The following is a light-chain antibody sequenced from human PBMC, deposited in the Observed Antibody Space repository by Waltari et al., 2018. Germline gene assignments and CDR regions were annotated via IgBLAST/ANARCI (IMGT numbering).Light chain of an antibody. Sequence: EIVLTQSPATLSLSPGERATLSCRASQSVSSYLAWYQQKPGRAPSLLIYDASNRATGIPARFSGSGSGTDFTLTISSLEPEDFAVYYCQQRSNWLTWTFGQGTKVEIK. CDR2: DAS. CDR3: QQRSNWLTWT. V-gene: IGKV3-11*01. CDR1: QSVSSY. J-gene: IGKJ1*01.